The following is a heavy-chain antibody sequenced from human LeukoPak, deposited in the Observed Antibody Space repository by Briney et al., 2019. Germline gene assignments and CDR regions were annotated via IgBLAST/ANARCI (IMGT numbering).Heavy chain of an antibody. D-gene: IGHD5-12*01. CDR2: INHSGST. CDR1: GGSFSGYY. Sequence: PSETLSLTCAVYGGSFSGYYWSWIRQPPGKGLEWIGEINHSGSTNYNPSLKSRVTISVDTSKNQFSLKLSSVTAADTAVYYCARAGRVATILPSDYWGQGTLATVSS. CDR3: ARAGRVATILPSDY. V-gene: IGHV4-34*01. J-gene: IGHJ4*02.